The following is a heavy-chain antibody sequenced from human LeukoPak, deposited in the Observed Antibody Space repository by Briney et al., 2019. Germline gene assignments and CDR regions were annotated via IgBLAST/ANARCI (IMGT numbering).Heavy chain of an antibody. V-gene: IGHV3-49*04. J-gene: IGHJ4*02. CDR3: TRESGVGALSY. CDR2: IRSKAYGRTT. D-gene: IGHD1-26*01. Sequence: GGSLRLSCTASGFTFGDYAMSWVRQAPGKGLEWVGFIRSKAYGRTTEYAASVKGRFTISRDDSKSIAYLQMNSLKTEDTAVYYCTRESGVGALSYWGQGTLVTVSS. CDR1: GFTFGDYA.